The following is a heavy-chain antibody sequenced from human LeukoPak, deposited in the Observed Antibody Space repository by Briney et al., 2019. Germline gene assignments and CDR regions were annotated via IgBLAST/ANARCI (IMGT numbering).Heavy chain of an antibody. D-gene: IGHD3-16*01. J-gene: IGHJ6*03. Sequence: GGSLRLSCAASGFTFTNYAMSWVRQTPGKGLEWVSATVGSRPDTYHADSVKGRFTVSRDNSRNTLYVQMNSLRVDDTAVYYCAKAPRFGDHAAEYFYYYMDVWGEGTTVTVSS. CDR3: AKAPRFGDHAAEYFYYYMDV. CDR2: TVGSRPDT. CDR1: GFTFTNYA. V-gene: IGHV3-23*01.